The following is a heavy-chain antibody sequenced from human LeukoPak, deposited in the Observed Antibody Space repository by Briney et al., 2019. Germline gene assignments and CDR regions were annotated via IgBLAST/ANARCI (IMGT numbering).Heavy chain of an antibody. CDR1: GGSFSGYY. CDR2: INHSGST. V-gene: IGHV4-34*01. D-gene: IGHD3-10*01. J-gene: IGHJ4*02. CDR3: AREHFMVRGVIDY. Sequence: SETLSLTCAVYGGSFSGYYWSWIRQPPGKGLEWIGEINHSGSTNYNPSLKSRVTISVDTSKNQFSLKLSSVTAADTAVYYCAREHFMVRGVIDYWGQGTLVTVSS.